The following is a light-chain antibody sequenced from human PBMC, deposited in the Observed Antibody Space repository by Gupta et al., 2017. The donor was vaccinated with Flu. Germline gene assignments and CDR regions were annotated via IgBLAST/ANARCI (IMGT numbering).Light chain of an antibody. CDR2: DAS. CDR1: QSVSSY. CDR3: HQRTNWPLNT. Sequence: VTLSLSPGERATLSCSARQSVSSYLDWYKQKPGQAPRLLIYDASNRDTGIPARFSGSGYGTDVTLTITSREPEDFAVYYCHQRTNWPLNTFGQGTRLEIK. V-gene: IGKV3-11*01. J-gene: IGKJ5*01.